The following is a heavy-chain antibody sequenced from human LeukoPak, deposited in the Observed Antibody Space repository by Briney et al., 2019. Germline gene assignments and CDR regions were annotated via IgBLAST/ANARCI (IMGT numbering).Heavy chain of an antibody. V-gene: IGHV4-59*01. Sequence: PSETLSLTCTISGGSISSYYWSWIRQPPGKGLEWIGYIYNSVRTNYNPSLKSRVTISVDTSENQSSLRLSSVTAADTAVYYCARHVAGGDFWGPDYWGQGTLVTVSS. D-gene: IGHD2-21*01. CDR2: IYNSVRT. CDR1: GGSISSYY. J-gene: IGHJ4*02. CDR3: ARHVAGGDFWGPDY.